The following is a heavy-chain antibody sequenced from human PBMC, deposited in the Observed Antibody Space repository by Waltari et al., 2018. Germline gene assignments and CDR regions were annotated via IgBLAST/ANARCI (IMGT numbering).Heavy chain of an antibody. CDR1: GFIFSNYL. CDR2: IKQDGSET. V-gene: IGHV3-7*01. CDR3: ARDSLATGYWYFDQ. D-gene: IGHD6-25*01. J-gene: IGHJ2*01. Sequence: VQLVESGGGLVQPGRSLKLSCAASGFIFSNYLLRWVRQASGKGLEWVASIKQDGSETYFVDSLKGRFTISRDNTENSMYLQMDSLRAEDTAHYYCARDSLATGYWYFDQWGRGTLVTVSS.